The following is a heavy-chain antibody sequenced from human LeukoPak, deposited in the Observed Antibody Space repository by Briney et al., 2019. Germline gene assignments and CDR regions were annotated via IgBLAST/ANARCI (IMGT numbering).Heavy chain of an antibody. J-gene: IGHJ5*02. Sequence: GASVKVSCKASGGTFSSYAISWVRQAPGQGLEWMGGIIPIFGTANYAQKFQGRVTITADESTSTAYMELGSLRSEDTAVYYCARDRYCSGGSCYSNWFDPWGQGTLVTVSP. D-gene: IGHD2-15*01. CDR1: GGTFSSYA. CDR2: IIPIFGTA. CDR3: ARDRYCSGGSCYSNWFDP. V-gene: IGHV1-69*13.